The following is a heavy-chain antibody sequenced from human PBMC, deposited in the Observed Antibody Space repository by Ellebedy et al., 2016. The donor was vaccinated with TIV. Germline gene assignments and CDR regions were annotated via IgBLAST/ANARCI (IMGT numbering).Heavy chain of an antibody. J-gene: IGHJ5*02. Sequence: SETLSLXCTVSGGSISSGGYYWSWIRQHPGKGLEWIGYIYYSGSTNYNPSLKSRVTISVDTSKNQFSLKLSSVTAADTAVYYCARDKDHGWFDPWGQGTLVTVSS. CDR1: GGSISSGGYY. V-gene: IGHV4-61*08. CDR3: ARDKDHGWFDP. CDR2: IYYSGST.